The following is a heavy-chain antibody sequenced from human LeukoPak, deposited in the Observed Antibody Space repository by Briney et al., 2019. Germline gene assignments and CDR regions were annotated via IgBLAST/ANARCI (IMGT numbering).Heavy chain of an antibody. CDR1: GGYISSSF. Sequence: TSETLSLTCIDSGGYISSSFWSWIRQPPGKGLEWIGNIHDSGSTNFSPSLKSRVTISVDTSKNQFSLKLSSVTAADTAVYHCARHVGHYDGSGYYYDWYFDLWGRGTLVTVSS. J-gene: IGHJ2*01. CDR3: ARHVGHYDGSGYYYDWYFDL. CDR2: IHDSGST. D-gene: IGHD3-22*01. V-gene: IGHV4-59*08.